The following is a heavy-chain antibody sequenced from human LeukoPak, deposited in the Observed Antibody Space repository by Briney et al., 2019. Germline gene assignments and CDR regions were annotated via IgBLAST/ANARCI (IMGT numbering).Heavy chain of an antibody. CDR3: AKDLEDHVWGSSGMDV. CDR2: ISGSGGST. D-gene: IGHD3-16*01. J-gene: IGHJ6*04. Sequence: GGSLRLSCAASGFTFSSYAMSWVRQAPGKGLEWVSAISGSGGSTYYADSVKGRFTISRDNSKNTLYLQMNSLRAEDTAVYYCAKDLEDHVWGSSGMDVWGKGTTVTVSS. CDR1: GFTFSSYA. V-gene: IGHV3-23*01.